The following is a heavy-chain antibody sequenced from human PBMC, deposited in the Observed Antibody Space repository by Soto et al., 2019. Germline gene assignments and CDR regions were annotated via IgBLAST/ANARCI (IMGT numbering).Heavy chain of an antibody. V-gene: IGHV4-34*01. J-gene: IGHJ4*02. Sequence: SETLSLTCAVYGGSFSGYYWSWIRQPPGKGLEWIGEINHSGSTNYNPSLKSRVTISVDTSKNQFSLKLSSVTAADTAVYYCARFGYSGYDVTIDYWGQGTLVTVSS. CDR1: GGSFSGYY. D-gene: IGHD5-12*01. CDR2: INHSGST. CDR3: ARFGYSGYDVTIDY.